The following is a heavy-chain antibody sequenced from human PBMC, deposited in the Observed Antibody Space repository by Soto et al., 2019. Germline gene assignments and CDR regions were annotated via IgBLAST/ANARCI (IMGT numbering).Heavy chain of an antibody. CDR1: GFTFSSYS. J-gene: IGHJ4*02. CDR2: ISSSRSTI. D-gene: IGHD2-2*01. Sequence: EVQLVESGGGLVQPGGSLRLSCAASGFTFSSYSMNWVRQAPGKGLEWVSYISSSRSTIYYADSVKGRFTISRDNAKNSLYLQMNSLRAEDTAVYYCAREHCSSTSCLNVFDYWGQGTLVTVSS. V-gene: IGHV3-48*01. CDR3: AREHCSSTSCLNVFDY.